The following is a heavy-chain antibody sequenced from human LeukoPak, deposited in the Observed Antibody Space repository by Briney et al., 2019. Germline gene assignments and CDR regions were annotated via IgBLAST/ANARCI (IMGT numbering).Heavy chain of an antibody. CDR3: ARGYSSGWYP. J-gene: IGHJ5*02. CDR2: IGTAGDT. D-gene: IGHD6-19*01. V-gene: IGHV3-13*01. Sequence: PGGSLRLSCAASGFTFSDYYMSWIRQAPGKGLEWVSAIGTAGDTYYPGSVKGRFTISRENAKNSLYLQMNNLRAEDTAVYYCARGYSSGWYPWGQGTLVTVSS. CDR1: GFTFSDYY.